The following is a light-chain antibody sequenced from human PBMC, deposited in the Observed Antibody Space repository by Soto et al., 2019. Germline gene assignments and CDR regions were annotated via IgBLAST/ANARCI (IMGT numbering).Light chain of an antibody. Sequence: DVVMTQSPLSLPVTLGQPASISCRSSQSLVYSDGNTYLNWFQQRPGQSPRRLIYKVSYRDSGVPDRFSCSGSGTDFTLKISRVEADDVGHYYCMQTTHWPVTFGGGTKVEIK. CDR1: QSLVYSDGNTY. CDR3: MQTTHWPVT. V-gene: IGKV2-30*01. J-gene: IGKJ4*01. CDR2: KVS.